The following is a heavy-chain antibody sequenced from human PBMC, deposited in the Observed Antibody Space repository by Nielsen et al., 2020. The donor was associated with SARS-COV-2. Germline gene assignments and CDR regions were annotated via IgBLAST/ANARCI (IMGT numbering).Heavy chain of an antibody. D-gene: IGHD5-12*01. V-gene: IGHV3-7*03. J-gene: IGHJ4*02. CDR1: GFTLSSYW. CDR3: ARDRGASGY. Sequence: GESLKISCAASGFTLSSYWMSWVRQAPGKGLEWVANIKQDGSEKYYVDSVKGRFTISRDNAKNSLYLQMNSLRAEDTAVYYCARDRGASGYWGQGTLVTVSS. CDR2: IKQDGSEK.